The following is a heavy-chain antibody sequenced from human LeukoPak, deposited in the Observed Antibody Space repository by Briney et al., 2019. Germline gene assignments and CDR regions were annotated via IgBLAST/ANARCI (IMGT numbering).Heavy chain of an antibody. CDR2: INHSGST. D-gene: IGHD6-19*01. Sequence: PETLSLTCAVYGGSFSGYYWSWIRQPPGKGLEWIGEINHSGSTNYNPSLKSRVTISVDTSKNQFSLKLSSVTAADTAVYYCATYSIAVAGTRESYYFDYWGQGTLVTVSS. J-gene: IGHJ4*02. V-gene: IGHV4-34*01. CDR3: ATYSIAVAGTRESYYFDY. CDR1: GGSFSGYY.